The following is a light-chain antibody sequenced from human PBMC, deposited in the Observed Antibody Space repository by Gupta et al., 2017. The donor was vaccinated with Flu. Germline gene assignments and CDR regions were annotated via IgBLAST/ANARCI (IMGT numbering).Light chain of an antibody. CDR3: LQSYMTPRT. Sequence: SLSASVRDRVTISCRASENIGDYLSWYQQRPGRAPKLLIYSASTLHTGVPSRFRGSRSGTDFTLTITSLQPEDFATYFCLQSYMTPRTFGPGTRVEIK. CDR2: SAS. J-gene: IGKJ1*01. V-gene: IGKV1-39*01. CDR1: ENIGDY.